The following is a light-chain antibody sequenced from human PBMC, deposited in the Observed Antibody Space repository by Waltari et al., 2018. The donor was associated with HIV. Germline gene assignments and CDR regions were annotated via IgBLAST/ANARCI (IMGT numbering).Light chain of an antibody. CDR1: EVIRRL. Sequence: ETQMTKYPSTLSASVGDRVTITCRAREVIRRLLAWHQQQPRKAPKLLFAQASNLDNGVPSCFSGSGSETESPLTISRLHPDDSATYYCQHYNRYPPFGRGTKVEIK. CDR2: QAS. J-gene: IGKJ4*01. V-gene: IGKV1-5*03. CDR3: QHYNRYPP.